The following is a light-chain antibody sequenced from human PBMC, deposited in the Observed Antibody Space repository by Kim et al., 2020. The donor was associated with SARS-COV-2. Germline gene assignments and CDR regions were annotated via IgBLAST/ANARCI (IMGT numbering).Light chain of an antibody. V-gene: IGKV3-20*01. J-gene: IGKJ1*01. Sequence: EIVLTQSPGTLSLYPGERAAPSCRASQRVSSSYLAWYQQKPGQAPRLLIYGASSRTTGIPDRFSGSGCGTDFTPTISRLVPADFAVYYCQQYDNSPLTFGQGTKVEIK. CDR1: QRVSSSY. CDR2: GAS. CDR3: QQYDNSPLT.